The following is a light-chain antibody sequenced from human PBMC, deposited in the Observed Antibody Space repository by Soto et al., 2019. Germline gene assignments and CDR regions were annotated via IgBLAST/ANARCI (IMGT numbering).Light chain of an antibody. CDR3: LQLNTYPWT. Sequence: IQMPQSPSSLSASVGDRLSITCRARQVITNDLGWYQQKPGQAPKRLIYAASTLQSGVPSRFTGSGSGTEFSLTICSLQPADVATYYCLQLNTYPWTFGQGNKGEIK. J-gene: IGKJ1*01. CDR2: AAS. CDR1: QVITND. V-gene: IGKV1-17*01.